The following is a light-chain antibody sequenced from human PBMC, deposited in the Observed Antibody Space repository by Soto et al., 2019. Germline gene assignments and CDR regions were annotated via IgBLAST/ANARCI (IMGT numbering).Light chain of an antibody. V-gene: IGKV1-27*01. CDR3: QKCNSAPWT. J-gene: IGKJ1*01. Sequence: DIQMTQSPSSLSASVGDRVTITCRASQGISNYLAWYQQKPGKPPKLLIFPASTLHSGVSSRFSGSGSGTDFTLTISSLQPEDVATYYCQKCNSAPWTFGQGTRVDIK. CDR2: PAS. CDR1: QGISNY.